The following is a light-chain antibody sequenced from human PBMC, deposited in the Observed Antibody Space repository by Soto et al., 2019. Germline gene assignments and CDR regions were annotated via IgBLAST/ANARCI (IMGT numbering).Light chain of an antibody. Sequence: EIVMTQSLATLSLSPGERATLSCRASQSVSSSYSSWYQQKPGQAPRLLIYGASTRATGIPARFSGGGSGTDFTLTISSLQPEDFAVYYCQQDYNLPCTFGQGTKLEIK. CDR1: QSVSSSY. J-gene: IGKJ2*02. CDR2: GAS. V-gene: IGKV3D-7*01. CDR3: QQDYNLPCT.